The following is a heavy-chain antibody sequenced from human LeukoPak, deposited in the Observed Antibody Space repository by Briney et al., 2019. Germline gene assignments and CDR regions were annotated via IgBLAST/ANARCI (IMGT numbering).Heavy chain of an antibody. V-gene: IGHV3-9*01. CDR3: AKGLRSNRAVAGTDY. CDR2: ISWNGGST. J-gene: IGHJ4*02. CDR1: GFTFDNYA. Sequence: GGSLRLYCAAYGFTFDNYAMHWVRQAPGKGLEWVSGISWNGGSTGYADSVKGRFTISRDNAKNSLYLQMNSLRAEDTALYYCAKGLRSNRAVAGTDYWGQGTLVTVSS. D-gene: IGHD6-19*01.